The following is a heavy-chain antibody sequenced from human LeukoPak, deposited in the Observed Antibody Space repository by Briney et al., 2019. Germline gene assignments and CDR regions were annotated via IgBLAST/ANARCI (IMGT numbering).Heavy chain of an antibody. CDR2: ISGSGGST. V-gene: IGHV3-23*01. J-gene: IGHJ3*02. Sequence: GGSLRLSCAASGFTFSSYAMSWVRQAPGKGLEWVSAISGSGGSTYYADSVKGRFTISRDNSKNTLYLQMNSLRAEDTAVYYCAKDPPVQLERLSLDAFDIWGQGTMVTVSS. CDR3: AKDPPVQLERLSLDAFDI. D-gene: IGHD1-1*01. CDR1: GFTFSSYA.